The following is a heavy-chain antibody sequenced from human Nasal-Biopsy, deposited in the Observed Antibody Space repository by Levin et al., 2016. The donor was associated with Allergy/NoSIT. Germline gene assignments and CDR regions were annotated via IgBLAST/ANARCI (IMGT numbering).Heavy chain of an antibody. CDR2: IRSKSDGEAR. D-gene: IGHD3-10*01. J-gene: IGHJ4*02. CDR3: GRGHYGE. V-gene: IGHV3-15*01. CDR1: GFTFSNVL. Sequence: GESLKISCAASGFTFSNVLMNWVRQAPGKGLEWVGRIRSKSDGEARHYAPHMRGRFTISRDDSKNTLYLQMNSLRIEDTAIYYCGRGHYGEWGQGTLVTVSS.